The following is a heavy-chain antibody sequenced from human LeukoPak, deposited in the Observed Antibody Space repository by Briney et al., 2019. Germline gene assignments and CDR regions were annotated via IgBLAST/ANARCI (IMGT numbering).Heavy chain of an antibody. D-gene: IGHD5-18*01. J-gene: IGHJ4*02. CDR2: INSDGSST. Sequence: GGSLRLSCAASGFTFSSYWMHWVRQAPGKGLVWVSRINSDGSSTSYADSVKGRFTISRDNAKNTLYLQMNSLRAEDTAVYYCARNGRMNADTAMVHLDYWGQGTLVTVSS. V-gene: IGHV3-74*01. CDR1: GFTFSSYW. CDR3: ARNGRMNADTAMVHLDY.